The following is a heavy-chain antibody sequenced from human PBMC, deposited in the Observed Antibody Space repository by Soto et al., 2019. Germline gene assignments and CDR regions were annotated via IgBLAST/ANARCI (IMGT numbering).Heavy chain of an antibody. J-gene: IGHJ4*02. CDR1: GGTFSSYA. CDR3: ARTRLWFGELLYPYFDY. Sequence: SVKVSCKASGGTFSSYAISWVRQAPGQGLEWVGGIIPIFGTANYAQKFQGRVTITADESTSTAYMELSSLRSEDTAVYYCARTRLWFGELLYPYFDYWGQGTLVTVSS. V-gene: IGHV1-69*13. D-gene: IGHD3-10*01. CDR2: IIPIFGTA.